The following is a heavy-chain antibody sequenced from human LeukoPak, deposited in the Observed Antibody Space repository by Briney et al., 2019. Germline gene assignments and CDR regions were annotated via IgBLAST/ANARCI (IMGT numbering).Heavy chain of an antibody. V-gene: IGHV3-23*01. CDR2: ISGSGSGGST. CDR1: GFTFSSSA. J-gene: IGHJ4*02. CDR3: AKVTPYGGKKPTSFDY. D-gene: IGHD4-23*01. Sequence: PGGSLRLSCAASGFTFSSSAMSWVRQAPGKGLEWVSNISGSGSGGSTYYADSAKGRFTISRDNSKNTLYLQMNSLRAEDTAVYYCAKVTPYGGKKPTSFDYWGQGTLVTVSS.